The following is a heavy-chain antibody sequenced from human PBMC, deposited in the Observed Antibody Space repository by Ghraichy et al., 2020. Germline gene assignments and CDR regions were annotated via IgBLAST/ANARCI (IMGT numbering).Heavy chain of an antibody. V-gene: IGHV1-18*01. CDR3: ARDLSFAVTTHYYYGMDV. D-gene: IGHD4-17*01. J-gene: IGHJ6*02. CDR2: ISAYNGNT. CDR1: GYTFTSYG. Sequence: ASVKVSCKASGYTFTSYGISWVRQAPGQGLEWMGWISAYNGNTNYAQKLQGRVTLTTDTSTSTAYMELRSLRSDDPAVYYCARDLSFAVTTHYYYGMDVWGQGTTVTVSS.